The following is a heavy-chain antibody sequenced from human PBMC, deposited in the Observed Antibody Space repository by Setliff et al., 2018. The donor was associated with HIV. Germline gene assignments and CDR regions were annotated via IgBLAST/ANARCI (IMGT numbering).Heavy chain of an antibody. CDR3: ARALGYCSSTSCYAEYFDF. D-gene: IGHD2-2*01. Sequence: SETLSLTCIVSSGSISTSSYYWGWIRQPPGKGLEWIGSIYYSGSTCYNPSLKSRITISEDTSKHQFSLKLTSVTATDTAVCYCARALGYCSSTSCYAEYFDFWGQGILVTVSS. J-gene: IGHJ4*02. CDR1: SGSISTSSYY. CDR2: IYYSGST. V-gene: IGHV4-39*07.